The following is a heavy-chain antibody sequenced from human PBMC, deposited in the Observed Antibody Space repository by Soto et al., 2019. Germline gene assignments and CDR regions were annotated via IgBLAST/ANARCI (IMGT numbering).Heavy chain of an antibody. D-gene: IGHD3-10*01. CDR2: ISAYNGNT. V-gene: IGHV1-18*01. J-gene: IGHJ3*02. CDR3: ARDRAPRRGVHDAFDI. CDR1: GYTFTSYG. Sequence: GASVKVSCKASGYTFTSYGISWVRQAPGQGLEWMGWISAYNGNTNYAQKLQGRVTMTTDTSTSTAYMELRSLRSDDTAVYYCARDRAPRRGVHDAFDIWGQGTMVTVS.